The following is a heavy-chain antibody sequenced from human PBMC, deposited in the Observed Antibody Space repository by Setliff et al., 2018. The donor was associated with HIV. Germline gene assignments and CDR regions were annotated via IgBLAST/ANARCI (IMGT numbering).Heavy chain of an antibody. Sequence: HPGGSLRLSCAASGFTFSRYGMHWVRQAPGKGLEWVAVIWDDGSNEYYADSVKGRFTISRDNSKNTLYLQMNSLRAEDTAVYNCARDRGWRLLPNDAFDIWGQGTMVTVSS. D-gene: IGHD3-22*01. V-gene: IGHV3-33*01. CDR3: ARDRGWRLLPNDAFDI. CDR1: GFTFSRYG. CDR2: IWDDGSNE. J-gene: IGHJ3*02.